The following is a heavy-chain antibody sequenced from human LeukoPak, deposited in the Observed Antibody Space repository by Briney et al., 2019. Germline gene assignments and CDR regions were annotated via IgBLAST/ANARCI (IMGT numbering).Heavy chain of an antibody. CDR1: GFTFSSYG. Sequence: GGSLRLSCAASGFTFSSYGMHWVRQAPGKGLEWVAVIWYDGSNKCYADSVKGRFTISRDNSKNTLYLQMNSLRAEDTAVYYCARVEDDYGGNSRIDYWGQGTLVTVSS. D-gene: IGHD4-23*01. CDR3: ARVEDDYGGNSRIDY. V-gene: IGHV3-33*01. CDR2: IWYDGSNK. J-gene: IGHJ4*02.